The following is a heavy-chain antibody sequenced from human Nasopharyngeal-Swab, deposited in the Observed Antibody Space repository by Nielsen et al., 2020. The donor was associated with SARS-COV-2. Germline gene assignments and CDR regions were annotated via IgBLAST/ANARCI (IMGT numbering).Heavy chain of an antibody. CDR1: GFTFSSYA. J-gene: IGHJ4*02. Sequence: GESLKISCAASGFTFSSYAMSWVRQAPGKGPEWVSAISGSGGSTYYADSVKGRFTISRDNSKNTLYLQMNSLRAEDTAVYYCAKETSTVTKTFDYWGQGTLVTVSS. V-gene: IGHV3-23*01. CDR3: AKETSTVTKTFDY. CDR2: ISGSGGST. D-gene: IGHD4-17*01.